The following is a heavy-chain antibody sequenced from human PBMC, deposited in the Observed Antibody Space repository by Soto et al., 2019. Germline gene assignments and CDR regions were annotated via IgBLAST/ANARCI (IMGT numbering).Heavy chain of an antibody. D-gene: IGHD3-22*01. CDR3: AKPLDSSGWFDP. V-gene: IGHV3-30*18. CDR2: ISYDGSNK. Sequence: QVQLVESGGGVVQPGRSLRLSCAASGFTFSSYGMHWVRQAPGKGLEWVAVISYDGSNKYYADSVKGRFTISRDNSKNTLYLQMNSQRAEDTAVYYCAKPLDSSGWFDPWGQGTLVTVSS. CDR1: GFTFSSYG. J-gene: IGHJ5*02.